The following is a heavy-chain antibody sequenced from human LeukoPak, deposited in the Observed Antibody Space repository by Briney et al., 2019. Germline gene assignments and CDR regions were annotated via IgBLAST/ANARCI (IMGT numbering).Heavy chain of an antibody. CDR3: ARARPELRFLEWLLKDPYYFDY. CDR2: ISAYNGNT. D-gene: IGHD3-3*01. V-gene: IGHV1-18*01. CDR1: GGTFSSYA. J-gene: IGHJ4*02. Sequence: GSSVKVSCKASGGTFSSYAISWVRQAPGQGLEWMGWISAYNGNTNYAQKLQGRVTMTTDTSTSTAYMELRSLRSDDTAVYYCARARPELRFLEWLLKDPYYFDYWGQGTLVTVSS.